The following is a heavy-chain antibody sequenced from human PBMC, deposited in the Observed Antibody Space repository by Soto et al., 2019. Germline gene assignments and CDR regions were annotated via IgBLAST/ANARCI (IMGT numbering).Heavy chain of an antibody. Sequence: SLRLSCAASGFTFISYAMSWVRQAPGKGLEWVSAISGSGGNTYYADSVKGRFTISRDNSKNTLYLQMNSLRAEDTAVYYCARGQVDIVATTGFDYWGQGTPVTVSS. CDR3: ARGQVDIVATTGFDY. CDR2: ISGSGGNT. V-gene: IGHV3-23*01. D-gene: IGHD5-12*01. CDR1: GFTFISYA. J-gene: IGHJ4*02.